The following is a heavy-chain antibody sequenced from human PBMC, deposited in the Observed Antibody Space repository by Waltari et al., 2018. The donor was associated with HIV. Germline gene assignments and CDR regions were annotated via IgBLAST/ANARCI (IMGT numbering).Heavy chain of an antibody. Sequence: EVQLVQSGAEVKKPGESLKISCKGSGYSFTSYWIGWVRQMPGKGLEWMGIFYPGESETKYSPCFQGQVTISADKSISTAYLQWSSLKASDTAMYYCATVPYSSCWYYPPGSDWGQGTLVTVSS. J-gene: IGHJ4*02. CDR3: ATVPYSSCWYYPPGSD. V-gene: IGHV5-51*03. CDR2: FYPGESET. CDR1: GYSFTSYW. D-gene: IGHD6-19*01.